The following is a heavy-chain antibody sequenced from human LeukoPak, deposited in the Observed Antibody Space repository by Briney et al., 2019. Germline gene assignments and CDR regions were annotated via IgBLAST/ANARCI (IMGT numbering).Heavy chain of an antibody. CDR3: AKDNAVAEPTDYYYYMDV. Sequence: PGGSLRLSCAASGFTFSTYAMNWVRQAPGKGLEWVSTFSGSVDTTYYADSVKGRFTISRDNSKNTLCLQMNSLRAEDTAVYYCAKDNAVAEPTDYYYYMDVWGKGTTVTISS. CDR1: GFTFSTYA. D-gene: IGHD6-13*01. J-gene: IGHJ6*03. V-gene: IGHV3-23*01. CDR2: FSGSVDTT.